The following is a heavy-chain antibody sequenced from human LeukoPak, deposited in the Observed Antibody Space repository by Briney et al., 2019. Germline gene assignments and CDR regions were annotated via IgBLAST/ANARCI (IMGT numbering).Heavy chain of an antibody. Sequence: GASVKVSCKASGGTFSSYAISWVRQAPGQGLEWMGWISAYKRTTNYAQKFQDRITMTADTSTSTAYLELKSLRSDDTAIYYCARESRLLWFGELPSDYWGQGTLVTVSS. CDR3: ARESRLLWFGELPSDY. CDR1: GGTFSSYA. V-gene: IGHV1-18*01. CDR2: ISAYKRTT. D-gene: IGHD3-10*01. J-gene: IGHJ4*02.